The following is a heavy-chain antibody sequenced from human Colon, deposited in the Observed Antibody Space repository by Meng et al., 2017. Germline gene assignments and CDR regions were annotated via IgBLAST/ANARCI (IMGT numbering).Heavy chain of an antibody. CDR3: ASRGFSYGYVSF. D-gene: IGHD5-18*01. CDR1: GDSISSEIW. CDR2: VYHRGDT. J-gene: IGHJ4*02. Sequence: QVYLQQSCPGLVKPSGTLSLPCTVSGDSISSEIWVIWVRQPPGKGLEWIGEVYHRGDTTYNPSLKSRVVISVDKSKNQFSLKVSSVTAADTAVYYCASRGFSYGYVSFWGQGTLVTVSS. V-gene: IGHV4-4*02.